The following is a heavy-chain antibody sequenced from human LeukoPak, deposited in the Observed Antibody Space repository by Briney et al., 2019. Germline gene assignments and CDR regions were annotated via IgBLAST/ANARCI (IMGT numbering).Heavy chain of an antibody. CDR1: GFTFSSYA. V-gene: IGHV3-23*01. J-gene: IGHJ4*02. Sequence: PGGSLRPSCAASGFTFSSYAMSWVRQAPGKGLEWVSAISGSGGSTYYADSVKGRFTISRDNSKNTLYLQMNSLRAEDTAVYYCAAGIQLRIDYWGRGTLVTVSS. CDR2: ISGSGGST. CDR3: AAGIQLRIDY. D-gene: IGHD5-18*01.